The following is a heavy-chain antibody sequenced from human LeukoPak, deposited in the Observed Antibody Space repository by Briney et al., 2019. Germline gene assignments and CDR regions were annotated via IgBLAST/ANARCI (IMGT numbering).Heavy chain of an antibody. J-gene: IGHJ4*02. D-gene: IGHD6-6*01. Sequence: ASMKVSCKASGYTFTSYAMHWVRQAPGQRLEWMGWINVGNGNTKYSQKFQGRVTITRDTSASTAYMELSSLRSEDTAVYYCAKVDSSSSLDYWGQGTLVTVSS. CDR2: INVGNGNT. CDR3: AKVDSSSSLDY. CDR1: GYTFTSYA. V-gene: IGHV1-3*01.